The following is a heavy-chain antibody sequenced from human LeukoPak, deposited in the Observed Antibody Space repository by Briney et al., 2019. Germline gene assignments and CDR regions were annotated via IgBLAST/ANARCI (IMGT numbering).Heavy chain of an antibody. D-gene: IGHD3-10*01. J-gene: IGHJ4*02. V-gene: IGHV4-61*01. CDR2: IYYSGST. Sequence: SETLSLTCTVSGGSISSGNYYWTGIRQPPGKGLEWIGYIYYSGSTNYNPSLKSRVSISIDTSKNQFSLNLRSVTAADTAVFYCAPIDYYNYALVYWGQGTLVTVSS. CDR3: APIDYYNYALVY. CDR1: GGSISSGNYY.